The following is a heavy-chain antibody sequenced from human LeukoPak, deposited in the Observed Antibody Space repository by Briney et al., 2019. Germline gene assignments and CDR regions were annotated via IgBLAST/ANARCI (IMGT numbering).Heavy chain of an antibody. V-gene: IGHV4-59*01. J-gene: IGHJ4*02. CDR2: IYYSGST. Sequence: SETLSLTCTVSGGSIRSNYWSWIRQPPGKGLEWIGYIYYSGSTNYNPSLKSRVTISVDTPKNQFSLKLSSVTAADTAVCYCARSGDSSSSSGDYWGQGTLVTVSS. CDR3: ARSGDSSSSSGDY. CDR1: GGSIRSNY. D-gene: IGHD6-6*01.